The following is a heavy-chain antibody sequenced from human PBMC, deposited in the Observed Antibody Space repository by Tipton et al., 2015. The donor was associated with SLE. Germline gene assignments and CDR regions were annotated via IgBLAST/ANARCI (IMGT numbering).Heavy chain of an antibody. Sequence: GSLRLSCAASGFSFNTYWMAWVRQAPGKGLEWVATMDLDGTEKFYVGSVKGRFTISRDNAKNTLHLQMNSLRAEDTGLYYCVVESATAVGGGQGTLATVSS. V-gene: IGHV3-7*01. CDR3: VVESATAVG. CDR1: GFSFNTYW. D-gene: IGHD2-21*02. CDR2: MDLDGTEK. J-gene: IGHJ4*02.